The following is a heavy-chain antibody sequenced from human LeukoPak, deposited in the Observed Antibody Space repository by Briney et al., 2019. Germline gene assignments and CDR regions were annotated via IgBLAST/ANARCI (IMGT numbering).Heavy chain of an antibody. CDR2: IYYSGTT. D-gene: IGHD6-13*01. CDR1: GGSISSYY. V-gene: IGHV4-59*01. J-gene: IGHJ4*02. Sequence: SETLSLTCTVSGGSISSYYWSWIRQPPGKGLEWIGYIYYSGTTTYSPSLKSRVTISVDTSKNQFSLKLSSVTAADTAVYYCARGVYIAAAQYGYWGQGTLVTVSS. CDR3: ARGVYIAAAQYGY.